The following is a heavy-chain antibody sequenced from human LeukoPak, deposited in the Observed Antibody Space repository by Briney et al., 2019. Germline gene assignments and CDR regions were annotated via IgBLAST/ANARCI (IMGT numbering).Heavy chain of an antibody. Sequence: PGGSLRLSCAASGFTFSDSAMHWVRQASGKGLEWVGRIRSKANSYATAYAASVKGRFTISRDDSKNTAYLQMNSLRVEDTAVYFCARDRYYYNYEAFVWGRGAQVIVSS. CDR1: GFTFSDSA. V-gene: IGHV3-73*01. CDR3: ARDRYYYNYEAFV. CDR2: IRSKANSYAT. D-gene: IGHD3-10*01. J-gene: IGHJ2*01.